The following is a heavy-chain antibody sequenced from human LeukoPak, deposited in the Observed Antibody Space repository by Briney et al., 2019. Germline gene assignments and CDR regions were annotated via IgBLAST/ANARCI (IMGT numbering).Heavy chain of an antibody. Sequence: SETLSLTCAAYGGSFSGYYWSWIRQPPGKGLEWIGEINHSGSTNYNPSLKSRVTISVDTSKNQFSLKLSSVTAADTAVYYCQQLVLNRRYYFDYWGQGTLITVSS. D-gene: IGHD6-13*01. CDR3: QQLVLNRRYYFDY. CDR2: INHSGST. J-gene: IGHJ4*02. CDR1: GGSFSGYY. V-gene: IGHV4-34*01.